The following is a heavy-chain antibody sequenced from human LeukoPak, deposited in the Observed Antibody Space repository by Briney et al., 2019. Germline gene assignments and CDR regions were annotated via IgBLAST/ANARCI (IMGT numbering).Heavy chain of an antibody. CDR2: ISAYNGNT. CDR3: ARRPITAYNFDY. V-gene: IGHV1-18*01. J-gene: IGHJ4*02. D-gene: IGHD2-2*02. CDR1: GGTLSSYA. Sequence: GASVKVSCKASGGTLSSYAISWVRQAPGQGLEWMGWISAYNGNTNYAQKLQGRVTMTTDTSTSTAYMELRSLRSDDTAVYYCARRPITAYNFDYWGQGTLVTVSS.